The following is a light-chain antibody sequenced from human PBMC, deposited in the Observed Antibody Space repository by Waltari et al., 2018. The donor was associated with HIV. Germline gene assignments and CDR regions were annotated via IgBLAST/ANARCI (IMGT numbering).Light chain of an antibody. J-gene: IGKJ4*01. CDR2: GAS. CDR3: QQYAASPLT. CDR1: QSVRSAS. V-gene: IGKV3-20*01. Sequence: EIVLTQSPGTLSLSPGERATLSCRASQSVRSASLAWYQQNPGQAPRLLIYGASSRAPGIPDRFSGSGAVTDCILTISRLEPEDCAVYYCQQYAASPLTFGGGTKVEIK.